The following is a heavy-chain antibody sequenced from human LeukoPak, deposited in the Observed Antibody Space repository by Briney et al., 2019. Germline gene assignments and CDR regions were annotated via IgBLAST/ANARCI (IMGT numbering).Heavy chain of an antibody. V-gene: IGHV4-4*07. Sequence: SETLSLTCTVSGGSISSYYWSWIRQPAGKGLEWIGRIYTSGSTNYNPSLKSRVTMSVDTSKNQFSLKLSSVTAADTAVYYCAREGSTYDFWSGYYYYFDYWGQGTLVTVSS. J-gene: IGHJ4*02. CDR2: IYTSGST. CDR3: AREGSTYDFWSGYYYYFDY. D-gene: IGHD3-3*01. CDR1: GGSISSYY.